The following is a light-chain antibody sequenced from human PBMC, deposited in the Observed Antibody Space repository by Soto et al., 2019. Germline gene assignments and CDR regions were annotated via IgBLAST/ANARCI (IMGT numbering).Light chain of an antibody. CDR2: GAS. CDR3: HQYGSSPPYT. CDR1: QSVSSSY. J-gene: IGKJ2*01. Sequence: EIVLTQSPGPLSLSPGERATLACRASQSVSSSYLAGYQQKPGQAPRLLIYGASSRATGSPDRFSGSGSGTAFTLTISRLEPEDFAVYSCHQYGSSPPYTFGQGTQLEIK. V-gene: IGKV3-20*01.